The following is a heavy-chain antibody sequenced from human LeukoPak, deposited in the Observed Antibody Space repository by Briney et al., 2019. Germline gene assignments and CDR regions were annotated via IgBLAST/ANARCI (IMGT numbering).Heavy chain of an antibody. Sequence: PGGSLRLSCAASGFTFGSYAMSWVRQAPGKGLEWVSAISGSGGSTYYADSVKGRFTISRDNSKNTLYLQMNSLRAEDTAVYYCAKQLPGYSSSWPDYNWFDPWGQGTLVTVSS. CDR2: ISGSGGST. D-gene: IGHD6-13*01. CDR3: AKQLPGYSSSWPDYNWFDP. J-gene: IGHJ5*02. V-gene: IGHV3-23*01. CDR1: GFTFGSYA.